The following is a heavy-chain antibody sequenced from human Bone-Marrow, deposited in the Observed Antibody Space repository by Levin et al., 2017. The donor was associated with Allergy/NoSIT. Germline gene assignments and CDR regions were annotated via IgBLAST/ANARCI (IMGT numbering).Heavy chain of an antibody. CDR3: AKGSRVTRNYFYGVDV. D-gene: IGHD2-21*02. V-gene: IGHV3-23*01. CDR1: GFPFTTYG. CDR2: ISGIGNT. J-gene: IGHJ6*02. Sequence: GESLKISCVASGFPFTTYGINWVRRAPGKGLEWVSAISGIGNTYYADSVKGRFSISRDISKNTVILQLNSLRAEDTAEYYCAKGSRVTRNYFYGVDVWGQGTTVTVSS.